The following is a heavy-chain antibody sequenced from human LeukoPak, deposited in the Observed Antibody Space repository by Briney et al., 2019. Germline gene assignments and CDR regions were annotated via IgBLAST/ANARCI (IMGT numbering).Heavy chain of an antibody. CDR1: GYSFISYW. CDR3: ARVRSGYCSSTSCVGFDY. D-gene: IGHD2-2*01. CDR2: IYPGDSDT. J-gene: IGHJ4*02. Sequence: GESLKISCKGSGYSFISYWIGWVRQMPGKGLGWMGIIYPGDSDTRYSPSFQGQVTISADKSISTAYLQWSSLKASDTAMYYCARVRSGYCSSTSCVGFDYWGQGTLVTVSS. V-gene: IGHV5-51*01.